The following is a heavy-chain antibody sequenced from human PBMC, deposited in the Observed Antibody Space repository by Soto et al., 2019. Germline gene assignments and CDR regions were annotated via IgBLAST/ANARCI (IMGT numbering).Heavy chain of an antibody. Sequence: GGSLRLSRVASGSSSDPFTMHWVRELPGKGLEWVAGLSWDRSTVAYADSVQGRFTISRDHAKNSVDLLMDSLRPDDTALYFCAVSSPDIVVLPSSIYFTSWGPGTQVTSPQ. D-gene: IGHD2-15*01. CDR3: AVSSPDIVVLPSSIYFTS. CDR2: LSWDRSTV. J-gene: IGHJ4*02. V-gene: IGHV3-9*02. CDR1: GSSSDPFT.